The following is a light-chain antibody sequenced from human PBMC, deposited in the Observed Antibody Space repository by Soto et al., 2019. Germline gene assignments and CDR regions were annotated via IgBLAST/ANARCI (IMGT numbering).Light chain of an antibody. V-gene: IGLV2-14*01. CDR1: SSDAGGYNY. CDR3: SSYTSSSTRV. CDR2: EVS. J-gene: IGLJ1*01. Sequence: QFALTQPASVSGSPGQSITISCTGTSSDAGGYNYVSWYQQHPGKAPKLMIYEVSNRPSGVSNRFSGSKSGNTASLTISGLQAEDEADYYCSSYTSSSTRVFGTGTKVTVL.